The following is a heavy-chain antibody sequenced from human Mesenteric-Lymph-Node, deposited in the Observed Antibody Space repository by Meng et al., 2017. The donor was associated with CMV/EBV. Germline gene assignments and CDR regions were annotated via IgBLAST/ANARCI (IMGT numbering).Heavy chain of an antibody. Sequence: GGSLRLSCAASGFSFSSYEMNWVRQAPGKGLEWVSYINHSGSIIYYADSVKGRFTISRDNAKNSLYLQMNNLRAEDTAVYYCAGGLHIMVGDYWGQGTLVTVSS. D-gene: IGHD2-21*01. CDR2: INHSGSII. CDR3: AGGLHIMVGDY. CDR1: GFSFSSYE. V-gene: IGHV3-48*03. J-gene: IGHJ4*02.